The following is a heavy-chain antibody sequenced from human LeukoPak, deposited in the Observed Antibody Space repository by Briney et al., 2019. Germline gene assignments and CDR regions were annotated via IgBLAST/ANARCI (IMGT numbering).Heavy chain of an antibody. CDR2: ISSSSSTI. J-gene: IGHJ3*02. CDR1: GFTFSSYS. Sequence: PGGSLRLSCAASGFTFSSYSMNWVRQAPGKGLEWVSYISSSSSTIYYADSVKGRFTISRDNAKNSLYLQMNSLRAEDTAVYYCARDSYSSGWSDDAFDIWGQGTMVTVSS. V-gene: IGHV3-48*04. D-gene: IGHD6-19*01. CDR3: ARDSYSSGWSDDAFDI.